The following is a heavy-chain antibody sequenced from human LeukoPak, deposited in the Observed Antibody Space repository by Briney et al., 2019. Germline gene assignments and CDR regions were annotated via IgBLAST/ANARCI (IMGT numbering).Heavy chain of an antibody. Sequence: SETLSLTCTVSGGSIRSNYYWGWIRQPPVKGLEWIGSIYYSGNSYYNPSLKSRVTMSIDTSKNQFSLKVNSVTAADTAVYYCAGLLGYCSGNRCPSSANYYYYMDVWGKGTTVTVSS. D-gene: IGHD2-15*01. CDR2: IYYSGNS. CDR3: AGLLGYCSGNRCPSSANYYYYMDV. CDR1: GGSIRSNYY. J-gene: IGHJ6*03. V-gene: IGHV4-39*07.